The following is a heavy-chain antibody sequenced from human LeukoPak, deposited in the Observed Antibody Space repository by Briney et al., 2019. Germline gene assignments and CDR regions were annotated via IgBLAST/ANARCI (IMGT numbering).Heavy chain of an antibody. CDR2: IYYSGST. V-gene: IGHV4-31*03. Sequence: SVILSFTFTVTGGSIINGGYYWSWIRQHLGKGLEWMGYIYYSGSTYYSPSLRSRLTISVATSTNHFSLKLNSVTAADTAVYYCARVGSGYDFFDYWGQGPLVTVSS. D-gene: IGHD3/OR15-3a*01. J-gene: IGHJ4*02. CDR1: GGSIINGGYY. CDR3: ARVGSGYDFFDY.